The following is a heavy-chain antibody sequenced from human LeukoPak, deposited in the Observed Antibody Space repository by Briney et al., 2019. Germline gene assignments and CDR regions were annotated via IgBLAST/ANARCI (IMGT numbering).Heavy chain of an antibody. V-gene: IGHV4-59*01. J-gene: IGHJ4*02. Sequence: SETLSLTCAVYGGSFSGYYWSWIRQPPGKGLEWIGYIYYSGSTNYNPSLKSRVTISVDTSKNQFSLKLSSVTAADTAVYYGARYTMMLVNWGQGTLVTVSS. D-gene: IGHD3-22*01. CDR3: ARYTMMLVN. CDR1: GGSFSGYY. CDR2: IYYSGST.